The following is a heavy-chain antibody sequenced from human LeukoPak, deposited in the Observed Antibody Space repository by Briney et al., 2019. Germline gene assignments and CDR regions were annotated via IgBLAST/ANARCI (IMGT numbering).Heavy chain of an antibody. Sequence: SETLSLTCTVSGGSFGSYYWNWIRQPAGMGLEWIGRIFTSGSTNYNPSLQSRVTMSVDTSKNQFSLKVRSVTAADTAVYYCTRSTTATHAYDYWGQGTLVTVSA. D-gene: IGHD1-1*01. CDR2: IFTSGST. CDR1: GGSFGSYY. V-gene: IGHV4-4*07. CDR3: TRSTTATHAYDY. J-gene: IGHJ4*02.